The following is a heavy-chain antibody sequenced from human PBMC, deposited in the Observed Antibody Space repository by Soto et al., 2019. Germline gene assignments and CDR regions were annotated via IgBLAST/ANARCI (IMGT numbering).Heavy chain of an antibody. V-gene: IGHV3-9*01. J-gene: IGHJ4*02. CDR1: GFTFDDYV. D-gene: IGHD3-22*01. Sequence: RLSCAASGFTFDDYVMHWVRQAPGKGLEWVSGISWNSGSNKYYADSVKGRFTISRDNSKNTLYLQMNSLRAEDTAVYYCARDRVTYYYDSSGDRGLSYYFDYWGQGTLVTVSS. CDR3: ARDRVTYYYDSSGDRGLSYYFDY. CDR2: ISWNSGSNK.